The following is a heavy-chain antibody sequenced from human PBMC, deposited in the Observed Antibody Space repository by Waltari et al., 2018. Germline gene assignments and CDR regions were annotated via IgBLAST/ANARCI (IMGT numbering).Heavy chain of an antibody. J-gene: IGHJ3*02. V-gene: IGHV4-59*11. CDR3: ARDLGAMVDDFDI. CDR2: IYYSGST. Sequence: QVQLQESGPGLVKPSETLSLTCTVSGGSISSHYWSWIRQPPGKGLAWIGYIYYSGSTNYNPSLKSRVTISVDTSKNQFSLKLSSVTAADTAVYYCARDLGAMVDDFDIWGQGTMVTVSS. D-gene: IGHD5-18*01. CDR1: GGSISSHY.